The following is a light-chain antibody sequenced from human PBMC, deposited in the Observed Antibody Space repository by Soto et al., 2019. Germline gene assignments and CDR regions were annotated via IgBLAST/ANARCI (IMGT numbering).Light chain of an antibody. CDR3: CSYAGSSTYV. J-gene: IGLJ1*01. CDR2: EGT. V-gene: IGLV2-23*01. CDR1: SSDVANDKF. Sequence: QSALTQPASVSGSPGQSINVSCTGASSDVANDKFVSWYQQHPGKAPKLMIYEGTKRPSGVSDRFSASKSGNTASLTISGLQAEDEADYYCCSYAGSSTYVFGTGTKVTVL.